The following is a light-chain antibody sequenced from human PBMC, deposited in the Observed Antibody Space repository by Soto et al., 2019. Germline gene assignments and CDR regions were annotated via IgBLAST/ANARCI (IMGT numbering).Light chain of an antibody. CDR2: GAS. CDR1: QSVSSN. J-gene: IGKJ3*01. Sequence: EIVMTQSPATLSVSPGERATLSCRVSQSVSSNLAWYQQKPGQAPRLLIYGASTRATGIPARFSGSGSGTESTLTISSLQSEDFAVYYCQQYNNWPFTFGPGTKVDIK. V-gene: IGKV3-15*01. CDR3: QQYNNWPFT.